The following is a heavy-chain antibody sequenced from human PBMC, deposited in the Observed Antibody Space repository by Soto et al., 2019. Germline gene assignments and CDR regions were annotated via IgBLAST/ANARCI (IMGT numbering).Heavy chain of an antibody. V-gene: IGHV3-15*01. CDR3: TTDSNAPPESTQYDYIWGSYRPDAFDI. CDR1: GFTFSNAW. D-gene: IGHD3-16*02. J-gene: IGHJ3*02. CDR2: IKSKTDGGTT. Sequence: GGSLRLSCAASGFTFSNAWMSWVRQAPGKGLEWVGRIKSKTDGGTTDYAAPVKGRFTISRDDSKNTLYLQMNSLKTEDTAVYYCTTDSNAPPESTQYDYIWGSYRPDAFDIWGQGTMVTVSS.